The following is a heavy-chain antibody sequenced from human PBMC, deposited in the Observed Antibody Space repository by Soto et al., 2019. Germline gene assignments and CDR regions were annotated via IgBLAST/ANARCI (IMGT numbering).Heavy chain of an antibody. J-gene: IGHJ4*02. Sequence: GASVKVSCKASGYTFTSYAMHWVRQAPGQRFEWMGWINAGNGNTKYSQKFQGRVTITRDTSASTAYMELSSLRSEDTAVYYCARVSTDVVVVAATHFDYWGQGTLVTVSS. V-gene: IGHV1-3*01. CDR2: INAGNGNT. CDR1: GYTFTSYA. D-gene: IGHD2-15*01. CDR3: ARVSTDVVVVAATHFDY.